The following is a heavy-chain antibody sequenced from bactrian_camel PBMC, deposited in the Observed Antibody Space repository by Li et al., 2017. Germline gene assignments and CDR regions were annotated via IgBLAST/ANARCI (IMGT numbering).Heavy chain of an antibody. Sequence: VQLVESGGGSVQAGGSLKLSCIVSGYFLGSECMGWFRQAPGKEREGVASISTDGIPTYADSVKGRFTISKDNAKTTLYLQMNSLKPEDTASYYCAGNLFSIEPTPSPLPPQDVPPPTVCVGLSCCTANYWGQGTQVTVS. CDR3: AGNLFSIEPTPSPLPPQDVPPPTVCVGLSCCTANY. J-gene: IGHJ4*01. D-gene: IGHD5*01. CDR1: GYFLGSEC. CDR2: ISTDGIP. V-gene: IGHV3S55*01.